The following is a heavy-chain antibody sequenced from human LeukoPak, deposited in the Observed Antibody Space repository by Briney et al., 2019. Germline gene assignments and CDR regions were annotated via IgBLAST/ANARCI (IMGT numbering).Heavy chain of an antibody. V-gene: IGHV1-18*01. D-gene: IGHD3-22*01. CDR3: ARERPSYYYDSSGSVDAFDI. CDR1: GYTFTSYG. J-gene: IGHJ3*02. Sequence: GSAKVSCKASGYTFTSYGISWVRQAPGQGLEWMGWISAVNGNTNFAQKLQGRVTMTTDTSTSTAYMELRSLRSDDTAVYYCARERPSYYYDSSGSVDAFDIWGQGTMVTVSS. CDR2: ISAVNGNT.